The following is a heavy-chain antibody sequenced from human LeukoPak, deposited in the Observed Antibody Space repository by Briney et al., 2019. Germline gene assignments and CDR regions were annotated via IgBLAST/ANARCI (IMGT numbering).Heavy chain of an antibody. D-gene: IGHD6-13*01. J-gene: IGHJ5*02. V-gene: IGHV4-59*08. CDR2: IYYSGST. CDR3: ARSGSSWYRPKEAGFDP. CDR1: GGSISSYY. Sequence: SETLSLTCTVSGGSISSYYWSWIRQPPGKGLEWIGYIYYSGSTNYNPSLKSRVTISVDTSKNQFSLKLSSVTAADTAVYYCARSGSSWYRPKEAGFDPWGQGTLVTVSS.